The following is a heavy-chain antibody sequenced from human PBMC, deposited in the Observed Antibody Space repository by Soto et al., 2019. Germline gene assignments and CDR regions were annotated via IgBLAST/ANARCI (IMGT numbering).Heavy chain of an antibody. V-gene: IGHV1-58*01. D-gene: IGHD3-3*01. J-gene: IGHJ4*02. CDR3: AADWSNRPFDF. Sequence: QMQLVQSGPEVKKPGTSVKVSCKASGFTLTSADVQWVRQTRGQRLEWIGWIVGGSGSTNYAQQFQGRLAITRDMSRSTVYMELSSLRSEDTAVYYCAADWSNRPFDFWGQGTLVTVSS. CDR2: IVGGSGST. CDR1: GFTLTSAD.